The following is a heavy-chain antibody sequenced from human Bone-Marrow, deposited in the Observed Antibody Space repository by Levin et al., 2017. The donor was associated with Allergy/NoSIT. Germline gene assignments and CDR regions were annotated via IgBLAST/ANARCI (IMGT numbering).Heavy chain of an antibody. V-gene: IGHV4-39*01. CDR1: GGSISSSNYY. J-gene: IGHJ3*01. CDR3: ATHVVDSSGWRDSFDG. Sequence: SETLSLTCVVTGGSISSSNYYWDWIRQPPGKGLEWIGSISYAGTTYYNPSLMSRVTIFEDTSKNQFSLRLNSVTAADTAVFYCATHVVDSSGWRDSFDGWGQGKTVTVSS. D-gene: IGHD6-19*01. CDR2: ISYAGTT.